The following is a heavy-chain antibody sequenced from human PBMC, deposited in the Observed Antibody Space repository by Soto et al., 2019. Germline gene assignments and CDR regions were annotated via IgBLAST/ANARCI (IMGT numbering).Heavy chain of an antibody. CDR2: MYVTGTT. V-gene: IGHV4-4*07. J-gene: IGHJ3*02. D-gene: IGHD5-12*01. CDR1: GGSISHHY. Sequence: SGTLSLTCTVSGGSISHHYWSWVRQPAGTRLEWIGRMYVTGTTNYNPSLKNRVSMSIDTSKNQFSLKLGSVTAADTAVYYCARDGGYTGYEEGNPFDIWGQGTMVTVSS. CDR3: ARDGGYTGYEEGNPFDI.